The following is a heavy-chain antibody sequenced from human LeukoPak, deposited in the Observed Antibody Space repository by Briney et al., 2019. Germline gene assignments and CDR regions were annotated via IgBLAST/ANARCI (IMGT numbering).Heavy chain of an antibody. CDR3: ARDRGNSDPVDWFDS. CDR1: GFTFSDYY. D-gene: IGHD4-23*01. J-gene: IGHJ5*01. CDR2: ISGSGSTV. V-gene: IGHV3-11*01. Sequence: SGGSLRLSCAASGFTFSDYYMSWIRQAPGKGLEWVSYISGSGSTVYYAASVRGRFTISRDNAKNSLFLQMNSLRAEDTAVYYCARDRGNSDPVDWFDSWGQGTLVTVSS.